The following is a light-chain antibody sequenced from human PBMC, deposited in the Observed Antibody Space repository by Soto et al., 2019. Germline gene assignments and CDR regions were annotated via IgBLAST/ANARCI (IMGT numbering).Light chain of an antibody. J-gene: IGLJ2*01. CDR1: SSNIGSNY. CDR2: RNN. CDR3: AAWDDRLRWGV. Sequence: QSVLTQPPSASGTPGQRVTISCSGSSSNIGSNYVYWYQQLPGTAPKLLIYRNNQRPSGVPDRFSGSKSGTSASLAISGLRSEDEAEYYCAAWDDRLRWGVFGGGTKVTVL. V-gene: IGLV1-47*01.